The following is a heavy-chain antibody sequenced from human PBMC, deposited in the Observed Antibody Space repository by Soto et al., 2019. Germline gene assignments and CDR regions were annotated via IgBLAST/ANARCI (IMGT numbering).Heavy chain of an antibody. CDR2: ISYDGSNK. J-gene: IGHJ4*02. V-gene: IGHV3-30*18. CDR1: GFTFSSYG. CDR3: AKDRSLVRGPMHY. D-gene: IGHD3-10*01. Sequence: PGGSLRLSCAASGFTFSSYGMHWVRQAPGKGLEWVAVISYDGSNKYYADSVKGRFTISRDNSKNTLYLQMNSLRAEDTAVYYCAKDRSLVRGPMHYLGKGTLVTVSS.